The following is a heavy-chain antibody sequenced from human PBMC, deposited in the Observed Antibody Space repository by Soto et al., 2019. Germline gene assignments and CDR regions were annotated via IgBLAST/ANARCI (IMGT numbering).Heavy chain of an antibody. V-gene: IGHV3-30*18. CDR2: ISYDGSNK. CDR1: GFTFSSYG. Sequence: ESGGGVVQPGRSLRLSCAASGFTFSSYGMHWVRQAPGKGLEWVAVISYDGSNKYYADSVKGRFTISRDNSKNTLYLQMNSLRAEDTAVYYCAKEAELEPEAGYYGMDVWGQGTTVTVSS. CDR3: AKEAELEPEAGYYGMDV. J-gene: IGHJ6*02. D-gene: IGHD1-1*01.